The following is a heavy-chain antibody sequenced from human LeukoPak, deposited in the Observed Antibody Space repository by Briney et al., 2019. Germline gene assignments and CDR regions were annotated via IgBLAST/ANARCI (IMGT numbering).Heavy chain of an antibody. CDR2: IYSGGST. CDR1: GFTVSSNY. D-gene: IGHD6-13*01. Sequence: PGGSLRLSCAASGFTVSSNYMSWVRQAPGKGLEWVSVIYSGGSTYYADSVKGRFTISRDNSKNTLYLQMNSLRAEDTAVYYCAKTVSIAALRLFLDYWGQGTLVTVSS. J-gene: IGHJ4*02. V-gene: IGHV3-66*01. CDR3: AKTVSIAALRLFLDY.